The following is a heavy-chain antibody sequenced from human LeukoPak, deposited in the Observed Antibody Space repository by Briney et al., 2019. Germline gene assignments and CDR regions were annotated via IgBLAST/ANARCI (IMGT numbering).Heavy chain of an antibody. V-gene: IGHV3-74*01. CDR3: ARDKETATTADLGF. J-gene: IGHJ4*02. Sequence: PGGSLRLSCAVSGFTFSSYWVHWVRQTPGKGLVWVSRINTDGSRTNNADSVKGRFTISRDNAKNILYLQMNSLRAEDTAVYYCARDKETATTADLGFWGQGTLVTVSS. CDR1: GFTFSSYW. D-gene: IGHD5-24*01. CDR2: INTDGSRT.